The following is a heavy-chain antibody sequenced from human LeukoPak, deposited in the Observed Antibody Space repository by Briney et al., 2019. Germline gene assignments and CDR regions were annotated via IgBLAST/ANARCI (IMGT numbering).Heavy chain of an antibody. D-gene: IGHD3-10*01. CDR2: ISSSGSTI. Sequence: GGSLRLSCAASGFTFSDYYMSWIRQAPGKGLEWVSYISSSGSTIYYADSVKGRFTISRDNAKNSLYLQMNSLRAEDTAVYYCARDMRTDRRGAPLDYWGQGTLVTVSS. CDR1: GFTFSDYY. CDR3: ARDMRTDRRGAPLDY. J-gene: IGHJ4*02. V-gene: IGHV3-11*04.